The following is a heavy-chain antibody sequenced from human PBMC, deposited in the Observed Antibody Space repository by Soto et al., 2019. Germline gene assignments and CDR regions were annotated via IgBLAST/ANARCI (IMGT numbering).Heavy chain of an antibody. CDR1: GFTFSNYA. V-gene: IGHV3-23*01. Sequence: GGSLRLSCAASGFTFSNYAMTWVRQAPGKGLEWVSSIGGGGATTYYADSVKGRFTISRDNSKNTLYLQMNSLRAEDTAIYYCGKAHYVWGSYRPEGDNWFDPWGQGTLVTVSS. CDR3: GKAHYVWGSYRPEGDNWFDP. CDR2: IGGGGATT. D-gene: IGHD3-16*02. J-gene: IGHJ5*02.